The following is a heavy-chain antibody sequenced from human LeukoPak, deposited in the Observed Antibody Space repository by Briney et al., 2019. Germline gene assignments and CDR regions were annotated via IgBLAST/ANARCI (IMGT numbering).Heavy chain of an antibody. CDR3: ARDYCGGDCSTPSFDREYYYYYYMDV. Sequence: GGSLRLSCAASGFTFDDYAMHWVRQAPGKGLEWVSGISWNSGSIGYADSVKGRFTISRDNAKNSLYLQMNSLRAEDTAVYYCARDYCGGDCSTPSFDREYYYYYYMDVWGKGTTVTVSS. J-gene: IGHJ6*03. D-gene: IGHD2-21*02. V-gene: IGHV3-9*01. CDR1: GFTFDDYA. CDR2: ISWNSGSI.